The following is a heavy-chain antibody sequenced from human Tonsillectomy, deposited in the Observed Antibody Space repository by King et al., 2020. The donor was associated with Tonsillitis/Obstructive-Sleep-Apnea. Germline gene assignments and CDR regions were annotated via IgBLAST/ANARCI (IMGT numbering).Heavy chain of an antibody. CDR1: GLTFRSYA. J-gene: IGHJ3*02. CDR3: AKEPLIMVRGIAGGSFDI. Sequence: VQLVESGGGLVQPGGSLRLSCAVSGLTFRSYAMSWVRQAPGKGLEWVSGVSGTGDITYHADSVKGRFTISRDNSKNTLYLQMNSLRAEDTAVYYCAKEPLIMVRGIAGGSFDIWGQGTMVTVPS. D-gene: IGHD3-10*01. V-gene: IGHV3-23*04. CDR2: VSGTGDIT.